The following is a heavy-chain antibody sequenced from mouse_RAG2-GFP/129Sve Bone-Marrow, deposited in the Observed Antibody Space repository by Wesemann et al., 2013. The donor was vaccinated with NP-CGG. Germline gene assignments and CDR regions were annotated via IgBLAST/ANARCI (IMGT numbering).Heavy chain of an antibody. V-gene: IGHV5-9-1*01. D-gene: IGHD4-1*01. CDR2: ISSGGSYT. CDR3: AREGLGLGYFDY. Sequence: LEWVATISSGGSYTYYPDSVKGRFTISRDNAKNTLYLQMSSLRSEDTAMYYCAREGLGLGYFDYWGQGTTLTVSS. J-gene: IGHJ2*01.